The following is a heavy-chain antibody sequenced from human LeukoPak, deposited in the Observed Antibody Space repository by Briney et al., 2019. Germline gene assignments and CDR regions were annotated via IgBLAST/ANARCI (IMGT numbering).Heavy chain of an antibody. J-gene: IGHJ2*01. D-gene: IGHD2-2*03. CDR1: GGSISSGSYY. V-gene: IGHV4-61*02. Sequence: SETLSLTCTVSGGSISSGSYYWSWIRQPAGKGLEWIGRIYTSGSTNYNPSLKSRVTISVDTSKNQFSLKLSSVTAADTAVYYCATGMDFDLWGRGTLVTVSS. CDR2: IYTSGST. CDR3: ATGMDFDL.